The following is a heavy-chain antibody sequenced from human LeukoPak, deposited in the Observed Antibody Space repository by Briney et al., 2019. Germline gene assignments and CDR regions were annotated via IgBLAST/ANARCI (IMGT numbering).Heavy chain of an antibody. J-gene: IGHJ4*02. Sequence: GGSLRLSCAASGFTFSNYVMNWVRQAPGKGLEWVSAISDSGGDTYYADSVKGRFTISRDNSKNTLYLQMNSLRAEDTAVYYCARDQYSSSSLDYWGQGTLVTVSS. CDR3: ARDQYSSSSLDY. CDR2: ISDSGGDT. V-gene: IGHV3-23*01. D-gene: IGHD6-6*01. CDR1: GFTFSNYV.